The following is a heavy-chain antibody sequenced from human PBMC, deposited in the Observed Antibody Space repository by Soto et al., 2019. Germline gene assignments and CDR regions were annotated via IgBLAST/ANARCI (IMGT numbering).Heavy chain of an antibody. V-gene: IGHV3-33*01. CDR3: ARGPTPYSGYDWGPFDY. D-gene: IGHD5-12*01. CDR1: GFTFSSYG. J-gene: IGHJ4*02. Sequence: QVQLVESGGGVVQPGRSLRLSCAASGFTFSSYGMHWVRQAPGKGLEWVAVIWYDGSNKYYADSVKGRFTISRDNSKNTLYLQMNSLSAEDTAVYYCARGPTPYSGYDWGPFDYWGQGTLVTVSS. CDR2: IWYDGSNK.